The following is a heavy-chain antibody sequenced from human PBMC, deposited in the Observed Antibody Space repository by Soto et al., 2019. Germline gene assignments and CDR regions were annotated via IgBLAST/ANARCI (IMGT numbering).Heavy chain of an antibody. CDR3: AAELMVAATSTYFDY. J-gene: IGHJ4*02. V-gene: IGHV4-30-4*01. CDR1: GGSISSGDYY. Sequence: SETLSLTCTVSGGSISSGDYYWSWIRQPPGKGLEWIGYIYYGGSTYYNPSLKSRVTISVDTSKNQFSLKLSSVTAADTAVYYCAAELMVAATSTYFDYWGQGTLVTVSS. D-gene: IGHD2-15*01. CDR2: IYYGGST.